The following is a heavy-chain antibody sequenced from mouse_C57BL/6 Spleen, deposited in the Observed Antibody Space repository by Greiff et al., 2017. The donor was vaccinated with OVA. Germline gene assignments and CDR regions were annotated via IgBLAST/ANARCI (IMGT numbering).Heavy chain of an antibody. CDR1: GYTFTSYW. Sequence: QVQLQQPGAELVKPGASVKLSCKASGYTFTSYWMHWVKQRPGQGLEWIGMIHPNSGSTNYNEKFKGKATLTVDKSSSTAFMQLSSLTSEDSAVYYCAPTAQAYAMDDWGQGTSVTVSS. V-gene: IGHV1-64*01. J-gene: IGHJ4*01. CDR3: APTAQAYAMDD. D-gene: IGHD3-2*02. CDR2: IHPNSGST.